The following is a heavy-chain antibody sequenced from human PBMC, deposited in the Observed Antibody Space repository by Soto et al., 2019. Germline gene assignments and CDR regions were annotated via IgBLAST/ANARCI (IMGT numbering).Heavy chain of an antibody. V-gene: IGHV4-4*07. CDR2: LYTMGST. Sequence: SETLSLTCTVSVGSISGDYWSWSRQPAGKGLEWSGRLYTMGSTNYNPSLQSRVTMSVDTSKNEFSLKVSSVTAADTAVYFCAGVRDYGLGTKRHYYGMAVWGKGPKVPAPQ. D-gene: IGHD3-10*01. CDR1: VGSISGDY. J-gene: IGHJ6*04. CDR3: AGVRDYGLGTKRHYYGMAV.